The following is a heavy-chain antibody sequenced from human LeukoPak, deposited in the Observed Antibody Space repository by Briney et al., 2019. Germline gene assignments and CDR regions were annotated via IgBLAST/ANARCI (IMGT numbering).Heavy chain of an antibody. Sequence: GASVKVSCKASGYTFTTYAMNWVRQAPGQGLEWMGWINTNTGNPTYAQGFTGRFVFSLDTSVSTAYLQISSLKAEDTAVYYCARGRRGGGYSSFTFDYWGQGTLVTVSS. V-gene: IGHV7-4-1*02. CDR2: INTNTGNP. J-gene: IGHJ4*02. CDR3: ARGRRGGGYSSFTFDY. D-gene: IGHD6-13*01. CDR1: GYTFTTYA.